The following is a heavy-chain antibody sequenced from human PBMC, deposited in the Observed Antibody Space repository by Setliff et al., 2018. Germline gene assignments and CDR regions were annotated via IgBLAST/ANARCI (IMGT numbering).Heavy chain of an antibody. J-gene: IGHJ4*02. CDR3: ARHTAGWYYFDY. Sequence: SETLSLTCTVSGGSISSYYWGWIRHPPGKGLEWIGSIYYSGSTYYNPSLKSRVTISVDTSKNQFSLKLSSVTAADTAVYYCARHTAGWYYFDYWGQGTLVTVSS. CDR2: IYYSGST. V-gene: IGHV4-39*01. D-gene: IGHD6-19*01. CDR1: GGSISSYY.